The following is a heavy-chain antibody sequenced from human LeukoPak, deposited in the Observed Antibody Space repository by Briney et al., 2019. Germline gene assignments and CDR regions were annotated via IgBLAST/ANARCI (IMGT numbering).Heavy chain of an antibody. CDR2: IKQDGSEK. V-gene: IGHV3-7*01. Sequence: GGSLSLSCATSGFTFSTYWMSWVRQAPGNGLEGVANIKQDGSEKYYVDSVKGRFTISRDNAKNSLYLQMNSLRAEDTAMYYCARDSAGNDYWGQGTLVTVSS. J-gene: IGHJ4*02. CDR1: GFTFSTYW. D-gene: IGHD6-13*01. CDR3: ARDSAGNDY.